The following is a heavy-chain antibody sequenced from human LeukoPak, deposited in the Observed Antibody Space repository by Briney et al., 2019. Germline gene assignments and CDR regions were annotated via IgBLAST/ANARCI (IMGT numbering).Heavy chain of an antibody. J-gene: IGHJ4*02. CDR3: ARDGTYYYDSSGYYS. Sequence: ASVKVSCKASGYTFTGYYMHWVRQAPGQGLEWMGRINPNSGGTNYAQKFQGRVTMTRDTSISTAYMELSRLRPDDTAVYYCARDGTYYYDSSGYYSWGQGTLVTVSS. CDR1: GYTFTGYY. CDR2: INPNSGGT. V-gene: IGHV1-2*06. D-gene: IGHD3-22*01.